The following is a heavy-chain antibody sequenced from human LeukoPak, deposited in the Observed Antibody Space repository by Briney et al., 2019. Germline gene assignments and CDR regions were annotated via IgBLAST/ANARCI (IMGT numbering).Heavy chain of an antibody. V-gene: IGHV5-51*01. J-gene: IGHJ6*03. Sequence: GESLKISCKGSGYRFSNYWIGWVRQMPGKGLEWMGIIYPGDSDTRYSPSFQGQVTISADKSISTAYLQWSSLKASDTAIYYCASLLRDYTDVWGKGTTVTVSS. CDR1: GYRFSNYW. CDR3: ASLLRDYTDV. CDR2: IYPGDSDT.